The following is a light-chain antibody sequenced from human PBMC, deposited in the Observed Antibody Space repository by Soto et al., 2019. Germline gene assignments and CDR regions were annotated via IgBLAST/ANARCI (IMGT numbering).Light chain of an antibody. CDR3: ATWDSSQSAVV. CDR1: SSNIGNNY. J-gene: IGLJ2*01. V-gene: IGLV1-51*01. Sequence: QSVLTQPPSVSAAPGQRVTISCSGSSSNIGNNYVSWYQQLPGTAPKLLIYDNDQRPSGILDRFSGSKSGTSATLGITGLQTGDEVDYYCATWDSSQSAVVFGGGTKLTVL. CDR2: DND.